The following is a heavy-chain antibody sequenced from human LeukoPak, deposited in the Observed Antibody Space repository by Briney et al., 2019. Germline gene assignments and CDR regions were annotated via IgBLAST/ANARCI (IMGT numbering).Heavy chain of an antibody. V-gene: IGHV1-18*01. D-gene: IGHD6-19*01. CDR3: ARGGSGWSREY. Sequence: GASVKVSCKASGYTFTNYGIGWVRQAPGQGLEWMGWISGYNGNTNYAQKFRGRVTMTTDTSTSTAYMELRSLRSDDTAVYYCARGGSGWSREYWGQGTLITVSS. J-gene: IGHJ4*02. CDR2: ISGYNGNT. CDR1: GYTFTNYG.